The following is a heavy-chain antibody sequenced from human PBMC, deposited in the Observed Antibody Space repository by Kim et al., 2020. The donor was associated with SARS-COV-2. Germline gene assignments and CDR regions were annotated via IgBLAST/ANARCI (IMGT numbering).Heavy chain of an antibody. CDR1: GGSISSSSYY. CDR3: ARNGDDYLWGSYRYSFDY. D-gene: IGHD3-16*02. CDR2: IYYSGST. Sequence: SETLSLTCTVSGGSISSSSYYWGWIRQPPGKGLEWIGSIYYSGSTYYNPSLKIRVTISVDTSKNQFSLKLSSVTAADTAVYYCARNGDDYLWGSYRYSFDYWGQGALVSVAS. J-gene: IGHJ4*02. V-gene: IGHV4-39*01.